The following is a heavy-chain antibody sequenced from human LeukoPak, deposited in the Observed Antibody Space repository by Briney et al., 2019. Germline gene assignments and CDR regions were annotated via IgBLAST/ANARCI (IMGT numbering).Heavy chain of an antibody. V-gene: IGHV4-34*01. CDR2: INHSGST. D-gene: IGHD4-17*01. J-gene: IGHJ4*02. Sequence: SETLSLTCAVYGGSFSNYYWSWIRQPPGKGLEWIGEINHSGSTNYNPSLKSRVTISVDTSKNQFSLKLSSVTAADTAVYYCARVGHGDPIDYWGQGTLVTVSS. CDR3: ARVGHGDPIDY. CDR1: GGSFSNYY.